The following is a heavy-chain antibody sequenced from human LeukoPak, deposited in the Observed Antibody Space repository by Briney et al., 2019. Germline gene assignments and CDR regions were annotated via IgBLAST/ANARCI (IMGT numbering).Heavy chain of an antibody. V-gene: IGHV3-43*02. J-gene: IGHJ4*02. CDR3: ARLRAGDYFDY. CDR2: ITGDGAGT. Sequence: QPGGSLRLSCAASGFTFDDYAMNWIRQAPGKGLEWVSLITGDGAGTFYADSVKGRLTISRDTAKSSLYLQMNSLRAEDTAVYYCARLRAGDYFDYWGQGTLVTVSS. D-gene: IGHD6-19*01. CDR1: GFTFDDYA.